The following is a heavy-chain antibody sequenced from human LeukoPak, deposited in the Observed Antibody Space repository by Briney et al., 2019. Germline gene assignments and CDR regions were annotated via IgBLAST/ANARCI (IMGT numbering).Heavy chain of an antibody. J-gene: IGHJ5*02. CDR2: IHNSRGT. V-gene: IGHV4-31*03. D-gene: IGHD4-23*01. CDR3: GKVGGNSNS. Sequence: SETLSLTCTVSGGSITSDIFYWNWIRQHPGKGLEWIGSIHNSRGTSYNPSLESRLTISVDTSENQFFLKMSYVTAADTAMYCCGKVGGNSNSWGQGTLVTVSS. CDR1: GGSITSDIFY.